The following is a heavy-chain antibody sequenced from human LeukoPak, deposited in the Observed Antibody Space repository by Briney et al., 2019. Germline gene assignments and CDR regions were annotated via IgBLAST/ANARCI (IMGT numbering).Heavy chain of an antibody. D-gene: IGHD2-2*01. J-gene: IGHJ4*02. CDR3: ARGGVVPAVTDY. CDR1: GFTFSSYS. Sequence: GGSLRLSCAASGFTFSSYSMNWVRQAPGKGLEWVSSISSSSSYIYYADSVKGRFTISRDNAKNSLYLQMNSLRAEDTAVYYCARGGVVPAVTDYWGQGTLVTVSS. CDR2: ISSSSSYI. V-gene: IGHV3-21*01.